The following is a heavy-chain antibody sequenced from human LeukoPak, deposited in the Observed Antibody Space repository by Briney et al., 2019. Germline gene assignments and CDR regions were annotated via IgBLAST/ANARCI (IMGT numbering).Heavy chain of an antibody. D-gene: IGHD4-23*01. Sequence: SETLSLTCSVSGGSISSIPYHWTWIRQPAGKGLEWIGRVYPTGNTNYNPSLKSRVIISIDTSKNEFYLKLNSVTAADTAVYYCARDRLRWPKIDYWGQGTLVTVSS. J-gene: IGHJ4*02. CDR1: GGSISSIPYH. V-gene: IGHV4-61*02. CDR2: VYPTGNT. CDR3: ARDRLRWPKIDY.